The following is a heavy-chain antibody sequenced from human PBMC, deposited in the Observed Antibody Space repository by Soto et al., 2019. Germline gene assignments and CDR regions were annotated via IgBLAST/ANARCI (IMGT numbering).Heavy chain of an antibody. D-gene: IGHD6-6*01. CDR3: ARAPQYPKTIAAPDY. V-gene: IGHV1-69*01. CDR2: IIPIFGTA. CDR1: GGTFSSYA. Sequence: QVQLVQSGAEVKKPGSSVKVSCKASGGTFSSYAISWVRQAPGQGLEWMGGIIPIFGTANYAQKFQGRVTITADESTSTAYRELSSLRSEDTAVYYCARAPQYPKTIAAPDYWGQGTLVTVSS. J-gene: IGHJ4*02.